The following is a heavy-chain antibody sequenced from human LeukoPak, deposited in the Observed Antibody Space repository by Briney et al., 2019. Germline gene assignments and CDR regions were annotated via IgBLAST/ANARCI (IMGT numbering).Heavy chain of an antibody. CDR3: AKDRRPYDFWSGPFDY. CDR1: GFTFSSYA. Sequence: PGGSLRLSCAASGFTFSSYAMHWVRQAPGKGLEWVAVISYDGSNKYYADSVKGRFTISRDNSKNTLYLQMNSLRAEDTAVYYCAKDRRPYDFWSGPFDYWGQGTLVTVSS. CDR2: ISYDGSNK. D-gene: IGHD3-3*01. V-gene: IGHV3-30-3*02. J-gene: IGHJ4*02.